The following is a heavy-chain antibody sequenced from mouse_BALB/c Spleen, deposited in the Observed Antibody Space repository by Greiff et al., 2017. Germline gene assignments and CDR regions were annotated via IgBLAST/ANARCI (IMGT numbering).Heavy chain of an antibody. J-gene: IGHJ1*01. CDR1: GFAFSSYD. CDR2: ISSGGGST. Sequence: DVKLVESGGGLVKPGGSLKLSCAASGFAFSSYDMSWVRQTPEKRLEWVAYISSGGGSTYYPDTVKGRFTISRDNAKNTLYLQMSSLKSEDTAMYYCARRFMITGWYFDVWGAGTTVTVSS. D-gene: IGHD2-4*01. CDR3: ARRFMITGWYFDV. V-gene: IGHV5-12-1*01.